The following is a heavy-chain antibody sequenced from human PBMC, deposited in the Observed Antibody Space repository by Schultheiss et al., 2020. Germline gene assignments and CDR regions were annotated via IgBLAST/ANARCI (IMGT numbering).Heavy chain of an antibody. D-gene: IGHD2-21*02. CDR3: ARRGRVTNYYYYGMDV. CDR1: GGSISSYY. CDR2: IYYSGST. J-gene: IGHJ6*04. Sequence: SETLSLTCTVSGGSISSYYWSWIRQPPGKGLEWIGYIYYSGSTYYNPSLKSRVTISVDTSKNQFSLKLSSVTAADTAVYYCARRGRVTNYYYYGMDVWGKGTTVTVSS. V-gene: IGHV4-59*08.